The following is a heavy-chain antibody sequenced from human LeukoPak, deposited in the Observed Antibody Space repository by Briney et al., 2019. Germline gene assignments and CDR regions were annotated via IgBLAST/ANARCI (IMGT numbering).Heavy chain of an antibody. CDR1: GLILRDVW. CDR2: IKRETDGGTT. Sequence: GGSLRLSCAVSGLILRDVWMNWLRQAPGKGLEWVGLIKRETDGGTTDFAAPVKGRFTISRDDSKNTLYLQMNRLTSEDTAVYYCAQGSGFYYDYWGQGTLVTVSS. D-gene: IGHD3-22*01. CDR3: AQGSGFYYDY. V-gene: IGHV3-15*07. J-gene: IGHJ4*02.